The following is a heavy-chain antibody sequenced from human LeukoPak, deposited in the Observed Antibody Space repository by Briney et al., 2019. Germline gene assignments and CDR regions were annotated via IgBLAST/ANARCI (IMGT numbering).Heavy chain of an antibody. Sequence: GGSLRLSCVVSGFSFSDSYMTWIRQTPGKGLESLAYSSGSGHDIDYTDSVKGRFTISRDNDKDSLYLQMNGLRPEDTALYYCSTDPRLLIYWGHGTLVTVSS. CDR3: STDPRLLIY. CDR1: GFSFSDSY. J-gene: IGHJ4*01. CDR2: SSGSGHDI. D-gene: IGHD2-8*01. V-gene: IGHV3-11*01.